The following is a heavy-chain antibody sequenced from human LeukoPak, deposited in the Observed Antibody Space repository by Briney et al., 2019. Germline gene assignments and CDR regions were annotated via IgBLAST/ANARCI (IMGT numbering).Heavy chain of an antibody. CDR3: ARETLGGEMTTVTTSSNY. D-gene: IGHD4-17*01. Sequence: PSETLSLTCTVSGGSISSSSYYWGWIRQPPGKGLEWIGSIYYSGSTYYNPSLKSRVTISVDTSKNQFSLKLSSVTAADTAVYYCARETLGGEMTTVTTSSNYRGQGTLVTVSS. CDR1: GGSISSSSYY. J-gene: IGHJ4*02. CDR2: IYYSGST. V-gene: IGHV4-39*07.